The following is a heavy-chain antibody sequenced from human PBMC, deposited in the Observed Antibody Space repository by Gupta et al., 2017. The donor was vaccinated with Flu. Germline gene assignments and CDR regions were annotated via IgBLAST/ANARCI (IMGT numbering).Heavy chain of an antibody. D-gene: IGHD3-10*01. Sequence: QVQLVESGGGVVQPGKSLTLSCAASGFTFTTHTMHWLRQAPGKGLEWVAVISNDGRNRFYVGSVQGRFTIFRDNSKNTLSLQMDSLRPEDTAVYYCARPNYYASGSYYHVFDYWGQGTLVTVSS. CDR3: ARPNYYASGSYYHVFDY. CDR1: GFTFTTHT. CDR2: ISNDGRNR. V-gene: IGHV3-30*04. J-gene: IGHJ4*02.